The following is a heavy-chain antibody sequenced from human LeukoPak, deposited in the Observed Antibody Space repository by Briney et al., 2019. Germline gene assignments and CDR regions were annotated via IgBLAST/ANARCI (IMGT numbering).Heavy chain of an antibody. Sequence: SVKVSCKASGGTFSSYAISWVRQAPGQGLEWMGGIIPIFGTANYAQKFQGRVTITADESTSTAYMELSSLRSEDTAVYYCARDYDFWSGYYTSRDYYYYMDVWAKGPRSPSP. D-gene: IGHD3-3*01. CDR1: GGTFSSYA. V-gene: IGHV1-69*01. CDR3: ARDYDFWSGYYTSRDYYYYMDV. J-gene: IGHJ6*03. CDR2: IIPIFGTA.